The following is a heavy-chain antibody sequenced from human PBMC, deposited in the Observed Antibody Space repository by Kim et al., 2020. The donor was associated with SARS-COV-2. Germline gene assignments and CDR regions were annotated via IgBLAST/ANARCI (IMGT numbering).Heavy chain of an antibody. Sequence: ASVKVSCKASGYTFTSYYMHWVRQAPGQGLEWMGIINPSGGSTSYAQKFQGRVTMTRDTSTSTVYMELSSLRSEDTAVYYCARVGYCGGDCSIPIGWDVWGQGTTVTVSS. CDR3: ARVGYCGGDCSIPIGWDV. CDR1: GYTFTSYY. CDR2: INPSGGST. D-gene: IGHD2-21*02. J-gene: IGHJ6*02. V-gene: IGHV1-46*01.